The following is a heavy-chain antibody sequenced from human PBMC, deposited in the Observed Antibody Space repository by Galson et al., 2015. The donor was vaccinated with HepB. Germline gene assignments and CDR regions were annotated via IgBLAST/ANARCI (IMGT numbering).Heavy chain of an antibody. Sequence: SVKVSCKASGYTFTASYMHWVRQAPGQGLEWMGQINPNSGDTDYAQTFQGRVTMTRDTSISTAYLELSRLRSDDTAVYYCARGIQLWAMDVWGQGTTVTVSS. CDR2: INPNSGDT. V-gene: IGHV1-2*06. D-gene: IGHD5-18*01. CDR3: ARGIQLWAMDV. CDR1: GYTFTASY. J-gene: IGHJ6*02.